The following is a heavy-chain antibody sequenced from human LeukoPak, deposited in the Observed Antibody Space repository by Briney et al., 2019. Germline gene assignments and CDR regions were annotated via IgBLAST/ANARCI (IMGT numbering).Heavy chain of an antibody. V-gene: IGHV4-34*01. CDR3: AKSPGRNFDL. CDR1: GGSFSGYY. J-gene: IGHJ2*01. Sequence: SETLSLTCAVYGGSFSGYYWSWIRQPPGKGLEWIWEINHSGSTNYNPSLKSRVTISLDTSKNQFSLKLSSVTAADTAVYYCAKSPGRNFDLWGRGTLVTVSS. CDR2: INHSGST. D-gene: IGHD1-26*01.